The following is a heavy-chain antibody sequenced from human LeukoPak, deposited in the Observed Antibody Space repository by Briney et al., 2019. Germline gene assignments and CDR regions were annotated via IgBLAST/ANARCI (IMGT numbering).Heavy chain of an antibody. Sequence: GGSLRLSCAASGFTVSTNYMNWVRHAPGKGLEWVSVLFSGGSTYYADSVKGRFTISRDNSKNTVYLQMNSLRAEDTAVYYCARDRTPATRGFDIWGQGTMVTVSS. V-gene: IGHV3-66*01. CDR1: GFTVSTNY. D-gene: IGHD1-26*01. CDR2: LFSGGST. J-gene: IGHJ3*02. CDR3: ARDRTPATRGFDI.